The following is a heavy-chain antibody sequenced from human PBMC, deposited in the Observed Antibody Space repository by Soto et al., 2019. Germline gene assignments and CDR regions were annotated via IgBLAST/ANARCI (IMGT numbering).Heavy chain of an antibody. CDR2: IKQDGSEN. D-gene: IGHD6-19*01. Sequence: PVESLRLSCSPSGRTPCNCRLRWVRPAPGKGREWVANIKQDGSENYYVDSVNGRFTTSRDNTKNSFYLQMNSLRAEDTAVYYCARDHINGWKFDYWGRGTLVTVSS. V-gene: IGHV3-7*01. CDR3: ARDHINGWKFDY. J-gene: IGHJ4*02. CDR1: GRTPCNCR.